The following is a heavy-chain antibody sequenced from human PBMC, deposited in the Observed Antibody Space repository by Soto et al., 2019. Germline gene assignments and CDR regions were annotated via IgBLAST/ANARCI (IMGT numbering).Heavy chain of an antibody. J-gene: IGHJ3*01. CDR1: GFFISSGNY. CDR2: IFHSGNT. Sequence: SETLSLTCAVSGFFISSGNYWGWIRKPPGKGLEWIGSIFHSGNTYYNPSLKSRVTISVDMSKNQFSLKLNSVTAADTAVYYCARARWYDAFDVWGQGTVVTVSS. D-gene: IGHD2-15*01. V-gene: IGHV4-38-2*01. CDR3: ARARWYDAFDV.